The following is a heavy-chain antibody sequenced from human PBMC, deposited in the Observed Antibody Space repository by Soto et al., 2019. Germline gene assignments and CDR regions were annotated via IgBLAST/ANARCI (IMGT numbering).Heavy chain of an antibody. J-gene: IGHJ4*02. Sequence: GGSLRLSCAASGFTFSSYGMHWVRQAPGKGLEWVAVISYDGSNKYYADSVKGRFTISRDNSKNTLYLQMNSLRAEDTAVYYCAAHSGYDQYYFDYWGQGTLVTVSS. CDR1: GFTFSSYG. CDR3: AAHSGYDQYYFDY. V-gene: IGHV3-30*03. CDR2: ISYDGSNK. D-gene: IGHD5-12*01.